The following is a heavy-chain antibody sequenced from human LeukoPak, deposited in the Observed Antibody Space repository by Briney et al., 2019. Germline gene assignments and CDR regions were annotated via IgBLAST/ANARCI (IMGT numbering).Heavy chain of an antibody. V-gene: IGHV4-61*01. CDR2: IYYSGNT. CDR1: GGSISSSSYY. D-gene: IGHD5-24*01. J-gene: IGHJ4*02. Sequence: SETLSLTCTVSGGSISSSSYYWSWIRQPPGKGLEWIGYIYYSGNTYYNPSLKSRVTISVDTSKNQLSLKLSSVTAADTAVYYCARGKRDGNNYYWGQGTLVTVSS. CDR3: ARGKRDGNNYY.